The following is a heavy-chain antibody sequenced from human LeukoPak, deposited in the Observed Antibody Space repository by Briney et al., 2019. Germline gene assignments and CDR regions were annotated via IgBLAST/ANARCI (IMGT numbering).Heavy chain of an antibody. D-gene: IGHD6-6*01. V-gene: IGHV3-53*01. CDR2: IYTGGSK. J-gene: IGHJ6*03. Sequence: PGGSLRLSCEASGFTVSSNYMSWVRQAPRKGLGWVSVIYTGGSKYYADSVKGRFTISRDNSKNTLYLQMNSLRAEDTAVYYCARVRPHPIIDVWGKGTTVTVSS. CDR3: ARVRPHPIIDV. CDR1: GFTVSSNY.